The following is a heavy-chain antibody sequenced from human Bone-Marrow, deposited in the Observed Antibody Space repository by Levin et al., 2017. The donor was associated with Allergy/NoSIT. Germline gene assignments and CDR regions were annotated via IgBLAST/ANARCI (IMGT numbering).Heavy chain of an antibody. CDR2: IYSCGST. Sequence: GESLKISCAASGFTVSSNYMSWVRQAPGKGLEWVSVIYSCGSTYYADSVKGRFTISRDNSKNTLYLQMNSLRAEDTAVYYCARKGRSSWDNWFDPWGQGTLVTVSS. V-gene: IGHV3-66*03. CDR3: ARKGRSSWDNWFDP. D-gene: IGHD6-13*01. CDR1: GFTVSSNY. J-gene: IGHJ5*02.